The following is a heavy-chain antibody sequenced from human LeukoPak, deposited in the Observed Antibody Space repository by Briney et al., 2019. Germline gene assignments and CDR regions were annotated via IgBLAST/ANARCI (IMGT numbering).Heavy chain of an antibody. V-gene: IGHV3-23*01. D-gene: IGHD3-3*01. J-gene: IGHJ4*02. CDR1: GFTFSSYA. CDR3: AKPPHSLFGVVTPFDY. Sequence: AGGSLRLSCAASGFTFSSYAMSWVRQAPGKGLEWVSAISGSGGSTYYADSVKGRFTISRDNSKNTLYLQMNSLRAEDTAVYYCAKPPHSLFGVVTPFDYWGQGTLVTVSS. CDR2: ISGSGGST.